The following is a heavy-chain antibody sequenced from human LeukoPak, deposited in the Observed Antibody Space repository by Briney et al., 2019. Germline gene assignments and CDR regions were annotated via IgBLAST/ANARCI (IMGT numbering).Heavy chain of an antibody. CDR1: GFTFSSYA. CDR2: ISHDGSNK. D-gene: IGHD3-10*01. CDR3: AELLWFGDPFDY. V-gene: IGHV3-30*04. J-gene: IGHJ4*02. Sequence: GGSLRLSCAASGFTFSSYAMHWVRQAPGKGLEWVAVISHDGSNKYYADSVKGRFTISRDNSKNTLYLQMNSLRAEDTAVYYCAELLWFGDPFDYWGQGTLVTVSS.